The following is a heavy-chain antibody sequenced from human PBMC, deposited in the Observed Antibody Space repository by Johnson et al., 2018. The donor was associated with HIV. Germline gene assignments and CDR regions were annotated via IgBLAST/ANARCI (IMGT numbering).Heavy chain of an antibody. V-gene: IGHV3-9*01. CDR1: GFTFDDYA. CDR2: IRWNSGSI. D-gene: IGHD3-16*01. Sequence: VQLVESGGGLVQPGGSLRLSCAASGFTFDDYAMHWVRQAPGKGLEWVSGIRWNSGSIGSADSVKGRFTISRDNAKNSLYLQMNSLRAEDTALYYCAKVMITFGGTLSVNAFDIWGQGTMVTVSS. CDR3: AKVMITFGGTLSVNAFDI. J-gene: IGHJ3*02.